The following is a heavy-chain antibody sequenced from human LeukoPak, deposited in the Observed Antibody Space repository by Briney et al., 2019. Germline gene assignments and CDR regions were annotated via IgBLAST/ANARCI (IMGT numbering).Heavy chain of an antibody. V-gene: IGHV4-4*07. J-gene: IGHJ4*02. CDR2: LYTSGST. CDR1: GGSISSYY. CDR3: ARVGSSEYFDY. D-gene: IGHD6-6*01. Sequence: PSETLSLTCTVSGGSISSYYWSWIRQLAGKGLEWIGRLYTSGSTNYNPSLKSRVTMSVDTSKNQLSLKLSSVTAADTAVYYCARVGSSEYFDYWGQGTLVTVSS.